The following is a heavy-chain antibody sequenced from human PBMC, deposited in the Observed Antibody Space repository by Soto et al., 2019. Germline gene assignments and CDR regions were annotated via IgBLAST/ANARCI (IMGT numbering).Heavy chain of an antibody. D-gene: IGHD3-10*01. J-gene: IGHJ5*02. CDR1: GGTFSSYA. Sequence: QVQLVQSGAEVKKPGSSVKVSCKASGGTFSSYAISWVRQAPGQGLEWMGGIIPIFGTANYAQKFQGRVTITAEESTSKAYMELSSLRSEDTAVYYCARGMGYYYGSGHMGNWFDPWGQGTLVTVSS. CDR3: ARGMGYYYGSGHMGNWFDP. V-gene: IGHV1-69*01. CDR2: IIPIFGTA.